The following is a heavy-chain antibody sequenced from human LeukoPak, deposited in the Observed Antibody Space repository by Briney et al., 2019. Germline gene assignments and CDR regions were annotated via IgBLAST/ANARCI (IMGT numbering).Heavy chain of an antibody. CDR3: ARDSYDFWSGYYYGMDV. CDR2: ISSGSTI. J-gene: IGHJ6*02. D-gene: IGHD3-3*01. V-gene: IGHV3-11*01. CDR1: GFTFSDYY. Sequence: GGSLRLSCAASGFTFSDYYMSWIRQAPGKGLEWVSYISSGSTIYYADSVKGRFTISRDNAKNSLYLQMNSLRAEDTAVYYCARDSYDFWSGYYYGMDVWGQGTTVTVSS.